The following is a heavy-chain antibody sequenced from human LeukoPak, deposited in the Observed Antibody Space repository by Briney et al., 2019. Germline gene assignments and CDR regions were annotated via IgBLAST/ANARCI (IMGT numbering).Heavy chain of an antibody. CDR3: ARELENDYYFDY. Sequence: SETLSLTCAVYGGSFSGYYWSWIRQPPGKGLEWIGEINHSGSTNYNPSLKSRVTISVDTSKNQFSLKLSSVTAADTAVYYCARELENDYYFDYWGQGTLVTVSS. CDR1: GGSFSGYY. CDR2: INHSGST. J-gene: IGHJ4*02. V-gene: IGHV4-34*01. D-gene: IGHD3-16*01.